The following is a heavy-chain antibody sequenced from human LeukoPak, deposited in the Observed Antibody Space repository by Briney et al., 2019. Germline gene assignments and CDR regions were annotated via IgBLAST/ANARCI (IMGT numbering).Heavy chain of an antibody. CDR3: ARDHYYGSGSYYNGDFDY. D-gene: IGHD3-10*01. CDR2: ISSSGSTI. V-gene: IGHV3-11*04. CDR1: GFTFSDYY. Sequence: GGSLRLSCAASGFTFSDYYMSWIRQAPGKGLEWVSYISSSGSTIYYADSVKGRFTISRDNAKNSLYLRMNSLRAEDTAVYYCARDHYYGSGSYYNGDFDYWGQGTLVTVSS. J-gene: IGHJ4*02.